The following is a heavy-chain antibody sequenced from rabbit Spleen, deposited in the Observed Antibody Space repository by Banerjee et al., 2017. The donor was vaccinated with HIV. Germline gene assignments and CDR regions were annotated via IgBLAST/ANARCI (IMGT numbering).Heavy chain of an antibody. Sequence: QEQLVESGGDLVKPGTSLTLTCTASGVSFSSSYYMCWVRQAPGQGLECIACIYGGSGGSTWYANWAKGQFTISKTSSTTVTLQLTSLTVADTATYFCARDTGSSFSSYGMDLWGPGTLVTVS. CDR3: ARDTGSSFSSYGMDL. V-gene: IGHV1S45*01. CDR1: GVSFSSSYY. D-gene: IGHD8-1*01. J-gene: IGHJ6*01. CDR2: IYGGSGGST.